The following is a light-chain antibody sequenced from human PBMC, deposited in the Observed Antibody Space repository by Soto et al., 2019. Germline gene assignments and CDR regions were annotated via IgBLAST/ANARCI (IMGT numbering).Light chain of an antibody. CDR2: VAS. J-gene: IGKJ1*01. Sequence: EIVLTQSPGTLSLSPGERPTLSCRASRGVGSNDLAWYKRKPGQPPRLLIFVASSRATGIPDRFSGRGSGTDFTLTISGLDPEDFALYYCHHYGRSPLAWTVGQGTKAEIK. V-gene: IGKV3-20*01. CDR1: RGVGSND. CDR3: HHYGRSPLAWT.